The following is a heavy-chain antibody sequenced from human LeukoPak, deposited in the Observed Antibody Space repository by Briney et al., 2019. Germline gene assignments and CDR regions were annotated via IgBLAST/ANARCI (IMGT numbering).Heavy chain of an antibody. V-gene: IGHV1-18*01. Sequence: ASVKVSCKASGYTFTSYGISWVRQAPGQGLEWMGWISAYNGNTNYAQKLQGRVTMTTDTSTSTAYMELRRLRSDDTAVYYCARDRKETYCSGGSCYSRYYYGMDVWGQGTTVTVSS. CDR1: GYTFTSYG. CDR3: ARDRKETYCSGGSCYSRYYYGMDV. D-gene: IGHD2-15*01. J-gene: IGHJ6*02. CDR2: ISAYNGNT.